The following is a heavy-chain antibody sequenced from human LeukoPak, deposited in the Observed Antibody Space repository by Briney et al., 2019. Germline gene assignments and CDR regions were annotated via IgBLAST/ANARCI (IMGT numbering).Heavy chain of an antibody. CDR3: AKTKYYDSSGYTYFDY. Sequence: PGGSLRLSCAASGFTFSSYSMNWVRQAPGKGLEWVSSISSSSSYIYYADSVKGRFTISRDNARNTLYLQMNSLGAEDTAVYYCAKTKYYDSSGYTYFDYWGREPWSPSPQ. CDR2: ISSSSSYI. D-gene: IGHD3-22*01. CDR1: GFTFSSYS. V-gene: IGHV3-21*01. J-gene: IGHJ4*02.